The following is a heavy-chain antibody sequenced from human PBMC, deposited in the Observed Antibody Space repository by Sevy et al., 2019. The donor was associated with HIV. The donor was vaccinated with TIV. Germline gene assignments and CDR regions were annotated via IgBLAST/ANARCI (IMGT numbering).Heavy chain of an antibody. Sequence: YLRLSCAASRFTFNTYAMHWVRQAPGKGLDWVAFISYDGTNEYYADSVKGRFTISRDNSKNTLYLQMNSLRAEDKALYYCARDGVSSGWYRGYYFDYWGQGTFVFVSS. CDR1: RFTFNTYA. V-gene: IGHV3-30*04. CDR2: ISYDGTNE. J-gene: IGHJ4*02. D-gene: IGHD6-19*01. CDR3: ARDGVSSGWYRGYYFDY.